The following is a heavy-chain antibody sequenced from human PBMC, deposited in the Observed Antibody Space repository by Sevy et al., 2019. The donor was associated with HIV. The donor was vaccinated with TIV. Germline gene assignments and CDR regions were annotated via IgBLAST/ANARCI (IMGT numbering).Heavy chain of an antibody. CDR3: VRDGWNY. D-gene: IGHD2-15*01. V-gene: IGHV3-21*01. CDR1: GFTFSTST. J-gene: IGHJ4*02. CDR2: MTSSGSYI. Sequence: GGSLRLSCAASGFTFSTSTMNWVRQAPGKGLEWVSLMTSSGSYILYADSVKDRFTISRENAKNSVFLQMNSLRVEDTAVYYCVRDGWNYWGQGTLVTVSS.